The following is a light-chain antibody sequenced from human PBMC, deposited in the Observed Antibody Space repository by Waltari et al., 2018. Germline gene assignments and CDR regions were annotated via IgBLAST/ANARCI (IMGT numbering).Light chain of an antibody. V-gene: IGLV4-69*01. CDR1: SGHSTNI. J-gene: IGLJ3*02. Sequence: QLVLTQSPSASASLGASVKLTCTLSSGHSTNIIAWHQQQPEKGPRYLMKVNSDGSHSKGDQIPDRFSGSSSGAEHYLTISSLQSEDEADYDCQTGGHGTGVFGGGTKLTVL. CDR2: VNSDGSH. CDR3: QTGGHGTGV.